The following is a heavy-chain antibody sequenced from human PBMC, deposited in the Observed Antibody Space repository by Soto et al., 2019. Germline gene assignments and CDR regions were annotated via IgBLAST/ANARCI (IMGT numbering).Heavy chain of an antibody. CDR3: ARDDTNNWFDP. CDR2: IYYSGST. Sequence: SETLSLTCTVSGGSISSYYWSWIRQPPGKGLEWIGYIYYSGSTNYNPSLKSRVTISVDTSKNQFSLKLSSVTAADTAVYYCARDDTNNWFDPWGQGTLVTFSS. J-gene: IGHJ5*02. V-gene: IGHV4-59*01. CDR1: GGSISSYY. D-gene: IGHD3-3*01.